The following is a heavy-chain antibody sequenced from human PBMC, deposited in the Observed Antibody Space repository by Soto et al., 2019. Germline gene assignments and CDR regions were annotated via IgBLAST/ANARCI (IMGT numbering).Heavy chain of an antibody. J-gene: IGHJ4*02. D-gene: IGHD6-19*01. Sequence: PSETLSLTCIVSGESISSSSYYWGWIRQPPGKGLEWIGSIYYSGRTYYNPSFKSRVTISTDTSTSTAYMELRSLRSDDTAVYYCARDGVYSSGWTVDYWGQGTLVTVSS. CDR1: GESISSSSYY. V-gene: IGHV4-39*02. CDR2: IYYSGRT. CDR3: ARDGVYSSGWTVDY.